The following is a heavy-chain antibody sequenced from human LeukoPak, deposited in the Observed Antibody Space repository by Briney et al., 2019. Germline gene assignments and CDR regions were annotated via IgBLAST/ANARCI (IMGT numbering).Heavy chain of an antibody. CDR3: ARVGGFGSGEHFSLDI. Sequence: GGSLRLSCAVSGFSVRAYWIHWVRQAPGKGLVWVSRINTYEGVTFYADSVKGRFTVSSDAAQNTVYLQMSSLRVEDTAVYYCARVGGFGSGEHFSLDIWGQGTMVTASS. J-gene: IGHJ3*02. CDR1: GFSVRAYW. D-gene: IGHD3-10*01. CDR2: INTYEGVT. V-gene: IGHV3-74*01.